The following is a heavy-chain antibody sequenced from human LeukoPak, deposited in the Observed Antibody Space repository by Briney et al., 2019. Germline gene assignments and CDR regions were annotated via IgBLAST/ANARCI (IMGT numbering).Heavy chain of an antibody. V-gene: IGHV1-18*01. J-gene: IGHJ3*02. CDR3: ARGNPRITMIVVGAFDI. D-gene: IGHD3-22*01. CDR1: GYTFTSYG. Sequence: ASVKVSCKASGYTFTSYGISWVRQAPGQGLEWMGWISAYNGNTNYAQKLQGRVTMTTDTSTSTAYMELSSLRSEDTAVYYCARGNPRITMIVVGAFDIWGQGTMVTVSS. CDR2: ISAYNGNT.